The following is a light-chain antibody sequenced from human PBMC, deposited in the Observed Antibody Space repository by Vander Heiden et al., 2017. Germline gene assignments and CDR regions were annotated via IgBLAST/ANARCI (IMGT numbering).Light chain of an antibody. CDR1: QSVSSY. CDR2: DAS. V-gene: IGKV3-11*01. CDR3: QQRKNGPPKGT. Sequence: EIVLTQSPATLSLSPGERATLSCRASQSVSSYLAWYKPKPGHAPRLLIYDASNRATVIKARFSGSGYGTDFTLTISSLEPEDFAVYYCQQRKNGPPKGTFGQGTKVEIK. J-gene: IGKJ1*01.